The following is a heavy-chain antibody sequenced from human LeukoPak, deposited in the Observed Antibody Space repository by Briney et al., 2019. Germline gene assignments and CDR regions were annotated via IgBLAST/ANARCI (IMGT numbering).Heavy chain of an antibody. Sequence: GGSLRLSCAASGFTFSSYGMNLVRQAPGKGLEWVSYISSSSTSKNYADSVKGRFTISRDNAKNSLFLQMNSLRDEDTAVYYCARLRGIGAEYWYFDLWGRGSLVTVSS. CDR3: ARLRGIGAEYWYFDL. CDR2: ISSSSTSK. CDR1: GFTFSSYG. V-gene: IGHV3-48*02. D-gene: IGHD5-24*01. J-gene: IGHJ2*01.